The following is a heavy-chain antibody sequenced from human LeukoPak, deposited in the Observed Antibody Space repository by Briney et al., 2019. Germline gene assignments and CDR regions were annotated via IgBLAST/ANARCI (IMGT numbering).Heavy chain of an antibody. J-gene: IGHJ4*02. V-gene: IGHV1-8*03. CDR2: MNPNSGNT. CDR3: ARGRIFGVVIAPGD. Sequence: ASVKVSCKASGYTFTSYDINWVRQATGQGLEWMGWMNPNSGNTGYAQKFQGRVTITRNTSISTAYMELSSLRSEDTAVYYCARGRIFGVVIAPGDWGQGTLVTVSS. D-gene: IGHD3-3*01. CDR1: GYTFTSYD.